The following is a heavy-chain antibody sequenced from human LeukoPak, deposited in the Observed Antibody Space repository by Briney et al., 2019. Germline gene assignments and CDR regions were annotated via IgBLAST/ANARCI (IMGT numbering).Heavy chain of an antibody. D-gene: IGHD2-2*01. J-gene: IGHJ5*02. Sequence: GESLQISCQGSGYRFTSYWIGWVRPVPGKGLAWMGIIHPGDSDTRYSPSFQGQVTISADKSISTAYLQWSSLKASDTAMYYCARAPPVPAAIGWFDHWGQGTLVTVSS. V-gene: IGHV5-51*01. CDR2: IHPGDSDT. CDR3: ARAPPVPAAIGWFDH. CDR1: GYRFTSYW.